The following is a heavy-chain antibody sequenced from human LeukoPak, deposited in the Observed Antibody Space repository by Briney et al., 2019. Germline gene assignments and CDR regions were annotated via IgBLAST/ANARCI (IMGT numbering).Heavy chain of an antibody. CDR3: ARDRQQLVSLPLPSDY. J-gene: IGHJ4*02. CDR1: GFTFSSYS. V-gene: IGHV3-21*01. CDR2: ISSSGSYI. Sequence: GGSLRLSCAASGFTFSSYSMYWVRQAPGKGLEWVSSISSSGSYIYYADSVKGRFTIPRDNAKNSLYLQMNSLRAEDTAMYYCARDRQQLVSLPLPSDYWGQGTLVTVSS. D-gene: IGHD6-13*01.